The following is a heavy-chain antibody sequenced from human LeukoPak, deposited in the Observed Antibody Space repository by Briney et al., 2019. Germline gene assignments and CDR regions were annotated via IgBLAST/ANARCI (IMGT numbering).Heavy chain of an antibody. CDR3: ARGPLSKFGVDD. J-gene: IGHJ6*02. CDR1: GFTLRSSD. CDR2: IWHDGSIE. Sequence: GTSLRLSCEVSGFTLRSSDMHWVRQAPGKGLKWVAVIWHDGSIERYADSVKGRFTVSRDNSGTTLYLQMNSLRVEDTAVYYCARGPLSKFGVDDWGQGTTVTVSS. V-gene: IGHV3-33*01.